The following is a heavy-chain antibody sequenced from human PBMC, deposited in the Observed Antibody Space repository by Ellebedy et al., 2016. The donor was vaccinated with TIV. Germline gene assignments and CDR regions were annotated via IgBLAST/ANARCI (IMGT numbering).Heavy chain of an antibody. CDR3: ARDWRWYFEL. CDR1: GFTFSSYA. J-gene: IGHJ2*01. Sequence: PGGSLRLSCAASGFTFSSYAMHWVRQAPGKGLEWVAVMSYDGSNKYYVDSVKGRFTISRDNSKNTLYLQMNSLRPEDTAVYYCARDWRWYFELWGRGTLVSVSS. V-gene: IGHV3-30-3*01. CDR2: MSYDGSNK.